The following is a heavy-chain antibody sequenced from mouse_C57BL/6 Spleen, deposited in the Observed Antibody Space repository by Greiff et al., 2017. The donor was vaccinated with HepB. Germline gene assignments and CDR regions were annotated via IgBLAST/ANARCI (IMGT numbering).Heavy chain of an antibody. D-gene: IGHD1-1*01. Sequence: DVQLVESGGGLVKPGGSLKLSCAASGFTFSDYGMHWVRQAPEKGLEWVAYISSGSSTIYYADTVKGRFTISRDNAKNTLFLQMTSLRSEDTAMYYCARSYYYGSIHYYAMDYWGQGTSVTVSS. J-gene: IGHJ4*01. CDR3: ARSYYYGSIHYYAMDY. V-gene: IGHV5-17*01. CDR2: ISSGSSTI. CDR1: GFTFSDYG.